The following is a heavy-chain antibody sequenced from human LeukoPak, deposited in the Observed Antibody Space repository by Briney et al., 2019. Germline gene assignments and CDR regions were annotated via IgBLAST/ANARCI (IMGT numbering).Heavy chain of an antibody. V-gene: IGHV4-4*02. D-gene: IGHD3-10*01. Sequence: SETLSLTCAVSGGSISSSNWWSWVRQPPGKGLEWIGEIYHSGSTNYNPSLKSRVTISVDKSKNQFSLKLGSVTAADTAVYYCAREITMVRGVTYYNYSDPWGQGTLVTVSS. CDR3: AREITMVRGVTYYNYSDP. CDR2: IYHSGST. J-gene: IGHJ5*02. CDR1: GGSISSSNW.